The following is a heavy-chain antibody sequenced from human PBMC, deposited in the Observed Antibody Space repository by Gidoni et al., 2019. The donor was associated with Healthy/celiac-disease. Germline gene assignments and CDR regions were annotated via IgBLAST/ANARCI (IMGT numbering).Heavy chain of an antibody. D-gene: IGHD3-16*01. CDR2: IWYDGSNK. CDR3: ARENYDYIWGTPGNFDY. CDR1: GFTFSSYG. Sequence: QVQLVESGGGVVQPGRSLRLSCAASGFTFSSYGMQWVRQAPGKGLGWVAVIWYDGSNKYYADSVKGRFTISRDNSKNTLYLQMNSLRAEDTAVYYCARENYDYIWGTPGNFDYWGQGTLVTVSS. J-gene: IGHJ4*02. V-gene: IGHV3-33*01.